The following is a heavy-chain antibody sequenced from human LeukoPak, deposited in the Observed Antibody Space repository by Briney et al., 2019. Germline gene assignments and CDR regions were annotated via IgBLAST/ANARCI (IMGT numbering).Heavy chain of an antibody. D-gene: IGHD3-22*01. V-gene: IGHV3-53*04. CDR2: IYSGGST. Sequence: GGSLRLSCAASGFTVSSNYMSWVRQAPGKGLEWVSVIYSGGSTYYADSVKGRFTISRHNSKNTLYLQMNSPRAEDTAVYYCARVMVAHYDSSGYYPLYYYGMDVWGQGTTVTVSS. J-gene: IGHJ6*02. CDR1: GFTVSSNY. CDR3: ARVMVAHYDSSGYYPLYYYGMDV.